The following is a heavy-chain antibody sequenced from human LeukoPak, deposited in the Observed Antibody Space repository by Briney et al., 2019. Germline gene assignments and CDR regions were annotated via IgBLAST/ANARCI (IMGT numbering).Heavy chain of an antibody. V-gene: IGHV3-30*18. CDR1: GFTFTTFG. D-gene: IGHD1/OR15-1a*01. J-gene: IGHJ4*02. CDR2: ISPHGNIE. CDR3: AKINNNEDY. Sequence: QPGRSLRLSCAASGFTFTTFGIHWVRQAPGKGLEWVAAISPHGNIEYYTDSVKGRFTISRDNSKNMIYLQMNSLRGEDSAVYYCAKINNNEDYWGQGNLVTVSS.